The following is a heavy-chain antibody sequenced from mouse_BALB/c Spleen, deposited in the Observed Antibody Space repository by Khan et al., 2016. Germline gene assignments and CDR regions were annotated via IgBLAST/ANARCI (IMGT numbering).Heavy chain of an antibody. J-gene: IGHJ4*01. D-gene: IGHD3-1*01. V-gene: IGHV9-3-1*01. CDR1: GYTFTNYG. CDR3: ARSGDSYAMDY. CDR2: INTYTGEP. Sequence: QIQLVQSGPELKKPGETVKISCKASGYTFTNYGMNWVKQAPGKGLKWMGWINTYTGEPTYADDFKGRFAFSLETSASTAYLQINNLKNEDTATYFCARSGDSYAMDYWGKGTSVTVSS.